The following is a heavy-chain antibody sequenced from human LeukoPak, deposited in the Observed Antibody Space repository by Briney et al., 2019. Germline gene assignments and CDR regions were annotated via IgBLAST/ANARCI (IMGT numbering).Heavy chain of an antibody. CDR1: GFTFSSYE. J-gene: IGHJ4*02. V-gene: IGHV3-48*03. CDR2: ISSSGSTI. CDR3: ARAPLGIYCGGDCIRGYFDY. Sequence: PGGSLRLSCAASGFTFSSYEMNWVRQAPGKGLEWVSYISSSGSTIYYADSVKGRFTISRDNAKNSLYLQMNSLRAEDTAVYYCARAPLGIYCGGDCIRGYFDYWGQGTLVTVSS. D-gene: IGHD2-21*02.